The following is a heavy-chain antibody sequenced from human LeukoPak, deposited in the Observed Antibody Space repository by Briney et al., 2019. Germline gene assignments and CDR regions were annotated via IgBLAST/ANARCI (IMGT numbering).Heavy chain of an antibody. V-gene: IGHV3-23*01. Sequence: PGGSLRLSCAASGFTFSSYAMNWVRQAPGKGLEWVSGISGSGGSTFYADSVKGRFTISRDNSKNTLYLQINSLRADDTAVYYCAKDLRTRDRALYGMDVWGQGTTDTV. CDR1: GFTFSSYA. J-gene: IGHJ6*02. D-gene: IGHD1-14*01. CDR3: AKDLRTRDRALYGMDV. CDR2: ISGSGGST.